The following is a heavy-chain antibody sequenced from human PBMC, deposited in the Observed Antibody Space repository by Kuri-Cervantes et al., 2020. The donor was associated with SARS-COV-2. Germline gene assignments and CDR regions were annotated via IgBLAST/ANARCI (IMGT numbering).Heavy chain of an antibody. CDR1: GYTFTSYD. D-gene: IGHD3-22*01. Sequence: ASVKVSCKASGYTFTSYDINWARQATGQGLEWMGWMNPNSGNTGYAQKFQGRVTMTRNTSISTAYMELSSLRSEDTAVYYCARAKRTMIVVVITPYYYYYMDVWGQGTTVTVSS. V-gene: IGHV1-8*01. CDR3: ARAKRTMIVVVITPYYYYYMDV. CDR2: MNPNSGNT. J-gene: IGHJ6*03.